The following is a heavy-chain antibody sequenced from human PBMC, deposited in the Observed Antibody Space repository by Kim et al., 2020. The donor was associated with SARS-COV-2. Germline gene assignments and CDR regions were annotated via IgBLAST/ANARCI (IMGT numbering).Heavy chain of an antibody. CDR3: ARSEGRASWHQFDY. V-gene: IGHV4-59*01. CDR2: IFYGGDT. J-gene: IGHJ5*01. Sequence: SETLSLTCTVSSDSFSAYYWSWTRHLPGKGLEWIGYIFYGGDTNYNPSLKSRVTISWDTSRNEFSVDLTSVTDADTAVYYCARSEGRASWHQFDYWGHG. CDR1: SDSFSAYY.